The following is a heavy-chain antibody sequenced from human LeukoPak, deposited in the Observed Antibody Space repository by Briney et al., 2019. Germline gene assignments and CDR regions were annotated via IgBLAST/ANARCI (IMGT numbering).Heavy chain of an antibody. CDR3: VKDRGQSIETPGHFGS. D-gene: IGHD5-24*01. CDR2: INSNGGNT. J-gene: IGHJ4*02. V-gene: IGHV3-64D*06. CDR1: GFTFIYYA. Sequence: PGGSLRLSCSASGFTFIYYAMHWVRQAPGKGLEYVSGINSNGGNTYYADSVKGRFTMSRANTNNTLYLQMSSLRAEDTALYYCVKDRGQSIETPGHFGSWGQGTLVTVSS.